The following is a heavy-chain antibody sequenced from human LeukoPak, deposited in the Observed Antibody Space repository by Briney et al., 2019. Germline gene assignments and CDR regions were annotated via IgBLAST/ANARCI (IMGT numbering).Heavy chain of an antibody. V-gene: IGHV3-30*02. Sequence: PGGSLRLSCAASGFTFSRLGMQWVRQAPGKGLEWVAVIHNDGTQGQYADSVKGRFTISKDNSQNTLYLQMNNLRDDDTAVYYCAKEGDEFRGYLDVWGIGTTVTVSS. J-gene: IGHJ6*03. CDR3: AKEGDEFRGYLDV. CDR1: GFTFSRLG. CDR2: IHNDGTQG. D-gene: IGHD3-16*01.